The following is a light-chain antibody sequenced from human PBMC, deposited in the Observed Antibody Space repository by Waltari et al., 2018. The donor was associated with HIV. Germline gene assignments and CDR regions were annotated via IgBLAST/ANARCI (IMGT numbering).Light chain of an antibody. CDR1: QSIGGS. V-gene: IGKV1-39*01. CDR3: QQGKSFPLT. J-gene: IGKJ4*01. Sequence: DIQMTQSPSSLSASVGDRVIITCRASQSIGGSLNWYQQKPGKAPKVLIHAATTLQSGVPSRFSGSGSGTDFSLTISSLQPEDFATYYCQQGKSFPLTFGGGTKVEIK. CDR2: AAT.